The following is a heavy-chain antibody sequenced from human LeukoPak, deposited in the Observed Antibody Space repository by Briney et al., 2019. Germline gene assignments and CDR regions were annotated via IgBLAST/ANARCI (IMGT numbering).Heavy chain of an antibody. CDR3: ARDRVSSATPYFDY. J-gene: IGHJ4*02. CDR1: RFTFSSYS. D-gene: IGHD2-2*01. CDR2: ISSTGSYI. Sequence: GGSLRLSCAASRFTFSSYSMNWVRQAPGEGLEWVSSISSTGSYIYYADSVKGRFTISRDNAKNSLYLQMNSLRAEDTAVYYCARDRVSSATPYFDYWGQGTLVTVSS. V-gene: IGHV3-21*01.